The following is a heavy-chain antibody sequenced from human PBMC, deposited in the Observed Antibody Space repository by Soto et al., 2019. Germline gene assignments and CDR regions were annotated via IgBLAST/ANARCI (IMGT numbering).Heavy chain of an antibody. Sequence: GASVKVSCKASGYTFTSYYMHWVRQAPGQGLEWMGIINPSGGSTSYAQKFQGRVTMTRDTSTSTVYMELSSLRSEDTAVYYCARGGYNPLYYYGMDVWGQGTTVTVSS. CDR2: INPSGGST. CDR3: ARGGYNPLYYYGMDV. D-gene: IGHD5-12*01. V-gene: IGHV1-46*01. CDR1: GYTFTSYY. J-gene: IGHJ6*02.